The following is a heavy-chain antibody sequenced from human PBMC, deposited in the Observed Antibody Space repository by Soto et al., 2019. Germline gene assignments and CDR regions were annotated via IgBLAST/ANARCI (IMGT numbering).Heavy chain of an antibody. CDR3: AREYGDYTCGRDV. Sequence: QVQLVESGGGVVQPGRSLRLSCAASGFTFSSYAMHWVRQAPGKGLEWVAVISYDGSNNYYADSVKGRFTISRDNSKNTLYLQMNSLRAEDTAVYYCAREYGDYTCGRDVWGQGTTVTVSS. D-gene: IGHD4-17*01. V-gene: IGHV3-30-3*01. J-gene: IGHJ6*02. CDR2: ISYDGSNN. CDR1: GFTFSSYA.